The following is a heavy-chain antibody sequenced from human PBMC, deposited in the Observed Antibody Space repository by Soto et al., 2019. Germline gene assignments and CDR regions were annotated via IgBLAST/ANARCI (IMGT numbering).Heavy chain of an antibody. J-gene: IGHJ1*01. V-gene: IGHV1-18*01. CDR1: GYTFTSYG. CDR3: ARYFPAGDCSSTSCWTEYFQH. CDR2: ISAYNGNT. Sequence: GASVKVSCKASGYTFTSYGISWVRQAPGQGLEWMGWISAYNGNTNYAQKLQGRVTMTTDTSTSTAYMELRSLRSDDTAVYYCARYFPAGDCSSTSCWTEYFQHWGQGTLVTVSS. D-gene: IGHD2-2*01.